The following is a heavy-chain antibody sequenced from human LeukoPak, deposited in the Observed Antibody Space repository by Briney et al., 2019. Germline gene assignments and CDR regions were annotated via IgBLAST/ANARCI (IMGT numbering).Heavy chain of an antibody. Sequence: SETLSLTCTVSGGSISSYYWSWIRQPPGKGLEWIGYIYYSGSTNYNPSLKSGVTISVDTSKNQFSLKLSSVTAADTAVYYCARLKDDSSGYYYGWYYFDYWGQGTLVTVSS. CDR2: IYYSGST. D-gene: IGHD3-22*01. CDR1: GGSISSYY. CDR3: ARLKDDSSGYYYGWYYFDY. V-gene: IGHV4-59*08. J-gene: IGHJ4*02.